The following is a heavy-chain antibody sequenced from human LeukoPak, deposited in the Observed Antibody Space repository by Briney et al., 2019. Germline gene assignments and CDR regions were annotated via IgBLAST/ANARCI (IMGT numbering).Heavy chain of an antibody. CDR3: ARGGQWQPLYYFDY. CDR1: GGSFSGYY. V-gene: IGHV4-34*01. Sequence: SETLSLTCAVYGGSFSGYYWSWIRQPPGKGLEWIGEINHSGSTNYNPSLKSRVTISLDTSKNQFSLKLNSVTAADTAVYYCARGGQWQPLYYFDYWGQGTLVTVSS. CDR2: INHSGST. J-gene: IGHJ4*02. D-gene: IGHD6-19*01.